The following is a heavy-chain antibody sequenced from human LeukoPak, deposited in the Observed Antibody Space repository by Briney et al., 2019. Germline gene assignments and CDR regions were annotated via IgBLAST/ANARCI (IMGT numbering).Heavy chain of an antibody. J-gene: IGHJ4*02. CDR3: IRDDDLWRLDY. CDR1: GFTFSNQW. V-gene: IGHV3-74*03. CDR2: IDERATNA. Sequence: GGCLRLSCAASGFTFSNQWVCWGRHAPREGLGWVSRIDERATNAKYTDSVKGRFSNTKDNAKNTVKRQMNNVRAEDTGVYYCIRDDDLWRLDYWGQGTLVTVSS. D-gene: IGHD2-21*01.